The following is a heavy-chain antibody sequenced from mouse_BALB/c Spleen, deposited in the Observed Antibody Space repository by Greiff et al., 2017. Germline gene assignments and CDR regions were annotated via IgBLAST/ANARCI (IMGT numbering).Heavy chain of an antibody. CDR3: ARSWAVVATRYFDV. J-gene: IGHJ1*01. V-gene: IGHV1-7*01. D-gene: IGHD1-1*01. CDR1: GYTFTSYW. Sequence: QVQLKQSGAELAKPGASVKMSCKASGYTFTSYWMHWVKQRPGQGLEWIGYINPSTGYTEYNQKFKDKATLTADKSSSTAYMQLSSLTSEDSAVYYCARSWAVVATRYFDVWGAGTTVTVSS. CDR2: INPSTGYT.